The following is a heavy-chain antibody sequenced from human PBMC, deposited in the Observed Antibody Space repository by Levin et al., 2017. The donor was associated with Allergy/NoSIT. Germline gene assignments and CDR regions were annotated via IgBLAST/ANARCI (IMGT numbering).Heavy chain of an antibody. CDR1: GFTFSSYA. D-gene: IGHD3-10*01. CDR3: ALIPDYYGSGSRPDAFDI. Sequence: GESLKISCAASGFTFSSYAMHWVRQAPGKGLEWVAVISYDGSNKYYADSVKGRFTISRDNSKNTLYLQMNSLRAEDTAVYYCALIPDYYGSGSRPDAFDIWGQGTMVTVSS. V-gene: IGHV3-30-3*01. J-gene: IGHJ3*02. CDR2: ISYDGSNK.